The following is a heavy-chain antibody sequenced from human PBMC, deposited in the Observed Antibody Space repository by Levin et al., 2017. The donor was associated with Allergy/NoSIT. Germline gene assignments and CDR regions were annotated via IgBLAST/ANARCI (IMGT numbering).Heavy chain of an antibody. J-gene: IGHJ5*01. CDR1: GGPVNSGSYY. Sequence: SETLSRTCTVSGGPVNSGSYYWSWIRQPPGKGLEWIGSVYYSGTTNYNPSLKRRASITVDTSKNQFSLTLSSLTAADTAVYYCTRDRGSSGWFESWGQGTLVTVSS. CDR2: VYYSGTT. CDR3: TRDRGSSGWFES. V-gene: IGHV4-61*01. D-gene: IGHD6-19*01.